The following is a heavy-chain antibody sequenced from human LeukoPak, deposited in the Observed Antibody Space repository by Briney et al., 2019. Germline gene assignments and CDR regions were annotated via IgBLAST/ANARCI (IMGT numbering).Heavy chain of an antibody. J-gene: IGHJ5*02. Sequence: SETLSLTCTVSGGSISSSSYYWGWIRQPPGKGLEWIGSIYYSGSTYYNPSLKSRVTISVDTSKNQFSLKLSSVTAADTAVYYCARYEGRGIENWFDPWGQGTLVTVSS. CDR2: IYYSGST. CDR1: GGSISSSSYY. D-gene: IGHD3-10*01. V-gene: IGHV4-39*01. CDR3: ARYEGRGIENWFDP.